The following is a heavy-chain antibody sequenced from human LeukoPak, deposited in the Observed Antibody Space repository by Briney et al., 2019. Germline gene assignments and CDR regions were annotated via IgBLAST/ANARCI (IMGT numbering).Heavy chain of an antibody. CDR1: GFTFSSYG. D-gene: IGHD4-17*01. Sequence: GGSLRLSCAASGFTFSSYGMHWVRQAPGKGLEWAAFIRYGGSNKYYADSVKGRFTISRDNSKNTLYLQMNSLRAEDTAVYYCAKTSTVTTPNDYWGQGTLVTVSS. CDR3: AKTSTVTTPNDY. J-gene: IGHJ4*02. V-gene: IGHV3-30*02. CDR2: IRYGGSNK.